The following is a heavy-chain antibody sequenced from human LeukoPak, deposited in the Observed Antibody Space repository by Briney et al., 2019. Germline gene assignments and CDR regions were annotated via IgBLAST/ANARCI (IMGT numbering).Heavy chain of an antibody. V-gene: IGHV1-2*02. CDR1: GYTFTGYY. CDR2: INPNSGGT. D-gene: IGHD2-15*01. J-gene: IGHJ4*02. Sequence: ASVKVSCKASGYTFTGYYMHWVRQAPGQGLEWMGWINPNSGGTNYAQKFQGRVTMTRDTSISTAYMELSRLRSDDTAVYYCAREALGYCSGGSCYQDSWGQGTLVTVSS. CDR3: AREALGYCSGGSCYQDS.